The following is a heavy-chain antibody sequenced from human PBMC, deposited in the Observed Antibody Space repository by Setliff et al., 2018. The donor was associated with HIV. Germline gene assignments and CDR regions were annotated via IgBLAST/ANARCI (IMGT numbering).Heavy chain of an antibody. CDR3: ARSLYYHGSGRSYFDY. V-gene: IGHV4-59*01. CDR1: GGSISSYY. D-gene: IGHD3-10*01. CDR2: IYYTGST. Sequence: PSETLSLTCTVSGGSISSYYWSWIRQPPGKGLEWIGYIYYTGSTNYNPSLKSRVTISVDTSKNQFSLKLSSVTAADTAVYYCARSLYYHGSGRSYFDYWGQGTLVTV. J-gene: IGHJ4*02.